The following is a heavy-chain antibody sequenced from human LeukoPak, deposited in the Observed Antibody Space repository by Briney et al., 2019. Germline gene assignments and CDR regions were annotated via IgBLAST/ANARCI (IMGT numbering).Heavy chain of an antibody. Sequence: AGGSLRLSCAASGFIVSSSYLSWVRQAPGKGLEWISLIYSDGSTFYEGSVKGRFSISRDNSKNTLSLQMNSLRGEDTAVYYCARDRLGRPVDFWGQGTLVTVSS. J-gene: IGHJ4*02. D-gene: IGHD1-26*01. CDR1: GFIVSSSY. CDR3: ARDRLGRPVDF. V-gene: IGHV3-53*01. CDR2: IYSDGST.